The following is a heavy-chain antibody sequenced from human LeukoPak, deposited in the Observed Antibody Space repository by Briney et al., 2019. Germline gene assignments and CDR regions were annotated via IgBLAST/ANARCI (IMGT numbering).Heavy chain of an antibody. CDR3: ARSHTIFGVVTSYYFDY. D-gene: IGHD3-3*01. CDR2: IYPGDSDT. J-gene: IGHJ4*02. Sequence: GESLKISCKGSGYSFAAYWIAWVRQMPGKGLEWMGTIYPGDSDTRYSPSFQGQVTISADKSITTAYLQWSSLQASDTAKYYCARSHTIFGVVTSYYFDYWGQGTLVTVSS. CDR1: GYSFAAYW. V-gene: IGHV5-51*01.